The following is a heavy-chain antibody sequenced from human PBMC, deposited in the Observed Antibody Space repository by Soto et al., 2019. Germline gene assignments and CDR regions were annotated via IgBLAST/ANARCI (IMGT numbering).Heavy chain of an antibody. V-gene: IGHV3-30*03. Sequence: QVQLVESGGGVVQPGRSLRLSCAASGFTFSSYGMHWVRQAPGKGLEWVAVISYDGSNKYYADSVKGRFTISRDNSKNTLYVQMNSLRAEDTAVYYCARDKRGGGNDDAFDVWGQGTMVTVSS. CDR3: ARDKRGGGNDDAFDV. CDR2: ISYDGSNK. J-gene: IGHJ3*01. CDR1: GFTFSSYG. D-gene: IGHD2-15*01.